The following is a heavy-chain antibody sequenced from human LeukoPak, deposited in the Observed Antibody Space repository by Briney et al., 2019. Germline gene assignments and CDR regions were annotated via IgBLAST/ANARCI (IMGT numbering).Heavy chain of an antibody. J-gene: IGHJ4*02. CDR3: ASRPGIAVAGFDF. Sequence: GASVKVSCKASGYTFTSYGISWVRQAPGQGLEWMGWISAYNGNTNYAQKLQGRVTMTTDTSTSTAYMELSSLRSEDTALYYCASRPGIAVAGFDFWGQGTLVTVSS. CDR1: GYTFTSYG. CDR2: ISAYNGNT. D-gene: IGHD6-19*01. V-gene: IGHV1-18*01.